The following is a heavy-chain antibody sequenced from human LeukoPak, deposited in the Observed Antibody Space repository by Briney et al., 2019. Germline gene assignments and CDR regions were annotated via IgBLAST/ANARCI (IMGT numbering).Heavy chain of an antibody. J-gene: IGHJ4*02. Sequence: PGGSLRLSCTASGFTFGDYAMSWFRQAPEKGLEWVGFIRSKAYGGTTEYAASVKGRFTISRDDSKSIAYLQMNSLKTEDTAVYYCTRVLGWTVTTKYYFDYWGQGTLVTVSS. CDR1: GFTFGDYA. CDR3: TRVLGWTVTTKYYFDY. CDR2: IRSKAYGGTT. D-gene: IGHD4-17*01. V-gene: IGHV3-49*03.